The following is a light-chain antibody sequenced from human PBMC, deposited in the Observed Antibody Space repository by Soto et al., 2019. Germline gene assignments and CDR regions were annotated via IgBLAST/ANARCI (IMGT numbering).Light chain of an antibody. CDR2: GAS. J-gene: IGKJ1*01. CDR1: QSVDTTF. CDR3: QQYMSSVT. Sequence: EIVLTQSPGSLSLSPGQRATLSCRASQSVDTTFFAWYQKKPGQATRLLIYGASKRATGITDRFSGSGSGTDFTLIISRLEPEDFAVYYCQQYMSSVTFGQGTKVEIK. V-gene: IGKV3-20*01.